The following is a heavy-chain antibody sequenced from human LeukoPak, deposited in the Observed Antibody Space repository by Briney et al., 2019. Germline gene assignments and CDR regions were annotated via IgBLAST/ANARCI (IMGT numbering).Heavy chain of an antibody. D-gene: IGHD3-22*01. CDR1: GFAFSNAW. J-gene: IGHJ3*02. Sequence: PGGSLRLSCAASGFAFSNAWMSWVRQAPGKGLEWVSYITSSGSSIYYADSVKGRFTISRDNAKNSLYLQMNSLRAEDTAVYYCARDIGSSGYYGDAFDIWGQGTMVTVSS. CDR3: ARDIGSSGYYGDAFDI. CDR2: ITSSGSSI. V-gene: IGHV3-11*04.